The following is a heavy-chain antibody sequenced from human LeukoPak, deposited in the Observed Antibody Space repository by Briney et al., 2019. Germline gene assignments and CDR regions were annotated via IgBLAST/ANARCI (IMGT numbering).Heavy chain of an antibody. Sequence: PGESLRLSCAASGFSFTSYAISWVRQAPGKGLEWVSAISGSGGSTYYADSVKGRFTIPRDNSKNTLYLQMNSLRAGDTALYYCAKDLMHYYDSSGFVNDYWGQGTLVTVSS. CDR3: AKDLMHYYDSSGFVNDY. CDR1: GFSFTSYA. V-gene: IGHV3-23*01. CDR2: ISGSGGST. D-gene: IGHD3-22*01. J-gene: IGHJ4*02.